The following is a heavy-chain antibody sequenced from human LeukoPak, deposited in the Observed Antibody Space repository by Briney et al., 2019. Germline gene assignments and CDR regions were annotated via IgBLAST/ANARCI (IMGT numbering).Heavy chain of an antibody. D-gene: IGHD5-24*01. CDR3: ARLVDGYNP. V-gene: IGHV1-69*04. Sequence: SVTVSFKASGGTFTIYAISWVRQAPGQGLEWMGRIIPILGIANYAQKFQGRVTITADKSTSTAYMELSSLRSEDTAVYYCARLVDGYNPWGQGTLVTVSS. CDR2: IIPILGIA. J-gene: IGHJ5*02. CDR1: GGTFTIYA.